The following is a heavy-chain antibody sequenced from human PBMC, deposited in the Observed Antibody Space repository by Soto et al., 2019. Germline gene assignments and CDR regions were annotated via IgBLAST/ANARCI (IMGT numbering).Heavy chain of an antibody. Sequence: GESLKISCKGSGYSFTSYWIGWVRQMPGKGLEWMGRIDPSDSYTNYSPSFQGHVTISADKSISTAYLQWSSLKASDTAMYYCARETSIAADIWGQGTLVTVSS. CDR3: ARETSIAADI. CDR2: IDPSDSYT. D-gene: IGHD6-13*01. CDR1: GYSFTSYW. J-gene: IGHJ4*02. V-gene: IGHV5-10-1*01.